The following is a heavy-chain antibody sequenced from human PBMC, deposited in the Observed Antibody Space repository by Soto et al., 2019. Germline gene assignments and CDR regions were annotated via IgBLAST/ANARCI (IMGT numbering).Heavy chain of an antibody. CDR1: GYTFTSYA. D-gene: IGHD3-22*01. J-gene: IGHJ4*02. CDR3: ARLYHYDSSGYFDY. Sequence: ASVNVSCKASGYTFTSYASSWVRQAPGQGLEWMGWISAYNGNTNYAQKLQGRVTMTTDTSTSTAYMELRSLRSDDTAVYYCARLYHYDSSGYFDYWGQGTLVTVSS. CDR2: ISAYNGNT. V-gene: IGHV1-18*01.